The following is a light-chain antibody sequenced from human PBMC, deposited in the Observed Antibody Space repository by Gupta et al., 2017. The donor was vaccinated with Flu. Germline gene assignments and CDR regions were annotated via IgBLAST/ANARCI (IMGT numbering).Light chain of an antibody. Sequence: QSVLTPPPSGSGAHGQRVTMSCTGISSNIGAGYDVPWYQQHSGTAPKLLIYANSNRPSEVPDRFSVSTSGTSASLAITALQAEDEADYYCPSYDSSLSGWVFGGGTKLTVL. CDR2: ANS. CDR1: SSNIGAGYD. J-gene: IGLJ3*02. V-gene: IGLV1-40*01. CDR3: PSYDSSLSGWV.